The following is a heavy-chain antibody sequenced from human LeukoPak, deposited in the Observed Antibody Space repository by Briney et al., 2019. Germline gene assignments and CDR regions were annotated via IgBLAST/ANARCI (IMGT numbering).Heavy chain of an antibody. D-gene: IGHD5-24*01. J-gene: IGHJ6*03. CDR2: IYYSGST. CDR1: GGSISSAGYY. V-gene: IGHV4-31*03. Sequence: PSETLSLTCTVSGGSISSAGYYWNWIRQHPGKGLEWIGYIYYSGSTSYNPSLKSRVTMSVDTSKSQFSLRLSSVTAADTAVYYCAREATPYKSPYYYYYMGVWGKGTSVTVSS. CDR3: AREATPYKSPYYYYYMGV.